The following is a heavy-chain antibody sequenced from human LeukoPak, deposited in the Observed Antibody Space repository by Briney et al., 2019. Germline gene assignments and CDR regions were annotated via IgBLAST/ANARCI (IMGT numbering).Heavy chain of an antibody. CDR2: ISWNSGSI. D-gene: IGHD2-8*02. CDR3: ARDKYCTGRDCYGGSKFDY. CDR1: GFTFDDYA. V-gene: IGHV3-9*01. Sequence: PGGSLRLSCAASGFTFDDYAMHWVRRAPGKGLEWVSGISWNSGSIGYADSVKGRFTISRDSAQNSVDLQMNSLRAEDTAVYYCARDKYCTGRDCYGGSKFDYWGQGTLVTVSS. J-gene: IGHJ4*02.